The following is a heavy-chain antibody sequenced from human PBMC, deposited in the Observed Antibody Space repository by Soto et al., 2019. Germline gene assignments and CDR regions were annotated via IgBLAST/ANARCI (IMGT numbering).Heavy chain of an antibody. CDR1: GAIFSSNA. J-gene: IGHJ4*02. V-gene: IGHV1-69*01. CDR2: ILPIFGRT. CDR3: AKGGSRYSYAARFYFGY. D-gene: IGHD5-18*01. Sequence: QVQLVQSGAEVKKPGSSVKVTCKASGAIFSSNAISWVRQAPGQGLEWMGGILPIFGRTNYAQKFQGRVTITADECTRTAYMEMISLKSEATVVYYCAKGGSRYSYAARFYFGYGGKGTLVTVSS.